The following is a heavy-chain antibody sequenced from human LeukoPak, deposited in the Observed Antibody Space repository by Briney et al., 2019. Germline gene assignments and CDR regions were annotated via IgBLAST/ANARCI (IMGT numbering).Heavy chain of an antibody. Sequence: GGSLRLSCAASGFTFSSYAMHWVRQAPGKGLEWVAVISYDGSNKYYADSVKGRFTISRDNSKNTLYLQMNSLRAEDTAVYYCAKEGVVAAYGMDVWGQGTTVTVSS. J-gene: IGHJ6*02. CDR3: AKEGVVAAYGMDV. CDR1: GFTFSSYA. D-gene: IGHD2-15*01. CDR2: ISYDGSNK. V-gene: IGHV3-30*04.